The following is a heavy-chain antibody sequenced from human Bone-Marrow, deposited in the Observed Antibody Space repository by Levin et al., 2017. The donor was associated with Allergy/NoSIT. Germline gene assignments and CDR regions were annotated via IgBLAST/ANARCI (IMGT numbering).Heavy chain of an antibody. D-gene: IGHD2-2*01. CDR2: IYYSGST. V-gene: IGHV4-31*03. Sequence: PSETLSLTCTVSGGSISSGGYYWSWIRQHPGKGLEWIGYIYYSGSTYYNPSLKSRVTISVDTSKNQFSLKLSSVTAADTAVYYCARGGVIVVVPAAMVVDAFDIWGQGTMVTVSS. CDR1: GGSISSGGYY. CDR3: ARGGVIVVVPAAMVVDAFDI. J-gene: IGHJ3*02.